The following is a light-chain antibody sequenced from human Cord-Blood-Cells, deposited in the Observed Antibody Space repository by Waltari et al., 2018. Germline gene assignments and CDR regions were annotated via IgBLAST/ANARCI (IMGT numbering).Light chain of an antibody. J-gene: IGLJ3*02. CDR2: SNT. CDR3: AAWDDSLDGWV. Sequence: QSVLTQPPSASGPPGQRVTISCSGSSSNIGSNTVNWYQQLPGTAPKLLMYSNTQRRSGVPDLFSGAKSGTSASLAISGLQSEDEADYYCAAWDDSLDGWVFGGGTKLTVL. V-gene: IGLV1-44*01. CDR1: SSNIGSNT.